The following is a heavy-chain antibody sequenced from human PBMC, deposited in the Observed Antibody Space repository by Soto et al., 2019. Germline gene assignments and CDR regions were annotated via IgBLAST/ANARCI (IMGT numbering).Heavy chain of an antibody. D-gene: IGHD3-9*01. CDR3: ANYDILTGFDI. CDR1: GFPFSSYG. J-gene: IGHJ3*02. V-gene: IGHV3-30*18. Sequence: PGGSLRLSCAASGFPFSSYGMHWVRQAPGKGLEWVAVISYDGSNKYYADSVKGRFTISRDNSKNTLYLQMNSLRAEDTAVYYCANYDILTGFDIWGQGTMVTVSS. CDR2: ISYDGSNK.